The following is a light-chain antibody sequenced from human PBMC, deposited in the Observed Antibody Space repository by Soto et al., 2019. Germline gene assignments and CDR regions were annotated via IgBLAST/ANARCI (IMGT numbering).Light chain of an antibody. CDR1: QSVSSN. Sequence: EIVMTQSPATLSVSPGERATLSCRASQSVSSNLAWYQQKPGQAPRLLIYCASTRATGIPARFSGSGSGTEFTLTISSLQSEDFAVYYCQQYNNLPSYTFGQETKLEIK. J-gene: IGKJ2*01. CDR3: QQYNNLPSYT. CDR2: CAS. V-gene: IGKV3-15*01.